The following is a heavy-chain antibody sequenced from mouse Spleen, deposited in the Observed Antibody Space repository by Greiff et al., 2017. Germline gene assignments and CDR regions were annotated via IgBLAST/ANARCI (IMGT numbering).Heavy chain of an antibody. CDR2: IDPANGNT. D-gene: IGHD4-1*01. CDR1: GFNIKDTY. Sequence: VQLKQSGAELVKPGASVKLSCTASGFNIKDTYMHWVKQRPEQGLEWIGRIDPANGNTKYDPKFQGKATITADTSSNTAYLQLSSLTSEDTAVYYCARSGLGPPWFAYWGQGTLVTVSA. J-gene: IGHJ3*01. CDR3: ARSGLGPPWFAY. V-gene: IGHV14-3*02.